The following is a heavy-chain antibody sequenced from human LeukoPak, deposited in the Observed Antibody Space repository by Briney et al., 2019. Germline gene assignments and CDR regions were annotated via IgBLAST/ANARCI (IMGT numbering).Heavy chain of an antibody. CDR1: GFTFSSYE. Sequence: GGSLRLSCSASGFTFSSYEMNWVRQAPGKGLEWVSYISSSGSTIYYADSVKGRFTISRDNAKNSLYLQMNSLRAEDTAVYYCAELGITMIGGVWGKGTTVTISS. CDR2: ISSSGSTI. V-gene: IGHV3-48*03. CDR3: AELGITMIGGV. J-gene: IGHJ6*04. D-gene: IGHD3-10*02.